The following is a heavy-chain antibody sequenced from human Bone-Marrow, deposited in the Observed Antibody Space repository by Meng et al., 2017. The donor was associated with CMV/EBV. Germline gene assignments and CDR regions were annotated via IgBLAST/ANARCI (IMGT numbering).Heavy chain of an antibody. Sequence: GGSLRLSCAASGFTFSSYSMNWVRQAPGKGLEWVSSISSSSYIYYADSVKGRFTISRDNAKNSLYLQMNSLRAEDTAVYYCARDTGIVVVPAALSRWYFDLWGRGTLVTVSS. CDR3: ARDTGIVVVPAALSRWYFDL. D-gene: IGHD2-2*01. CDR2: ISSSSYI. J-gene: IGHJ2*01. CDR1: GFTFSSYS. V-gene: IGHV3-21*01.